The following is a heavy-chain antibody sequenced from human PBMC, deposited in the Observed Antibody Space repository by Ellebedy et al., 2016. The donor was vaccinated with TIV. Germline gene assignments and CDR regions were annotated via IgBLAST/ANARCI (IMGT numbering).Heavy chain of an antibody. CDR1: LGSISSHY. D-gene: IGHD3-3*01. CDR3: AGEFRYDFWRGPLDH. J-gene: IGHJ4*02. CDR2: IYYTGST. V-gene: IGHV4-59*11. Sequence: SETLSLXCTVSLGSISSHYWTWIRQPPGKRLEWIGDIYYTGSTSYSPSLTGRVTISIDTPKNQFSLKVTSVTAADTAVYYCAGEFRYDFWRGPLDHWGQGTLVTVSS.